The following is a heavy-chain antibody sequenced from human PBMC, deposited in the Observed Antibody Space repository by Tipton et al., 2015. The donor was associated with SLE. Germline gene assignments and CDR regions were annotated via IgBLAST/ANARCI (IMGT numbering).Heavy chain of an antibody. CDR1: SGSITSLYDY. Sequence: TLSLTCTVSSGSITSLYDYWGWVRQPPGKGLEWLGSVFYGGRYYYNASLRSRVTISVDTSKNQFSLKLSSVTAADTAVYYCAQAHLWGSYRYASDIWGQGTMVTVSS. D-gene: IGHD3-16*02. V-gene: IGHV4-39*07. CDR2: VFYGGRY. J-gene: IGHJ3*02. CDR3: AQAHLWGSYRYASDI.